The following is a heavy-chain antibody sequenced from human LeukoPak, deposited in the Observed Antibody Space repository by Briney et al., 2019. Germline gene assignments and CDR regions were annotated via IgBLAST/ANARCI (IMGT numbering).Heavy chain of an antibody. D-gene: IGHD3-9*01. CDR3: SREGYDILTGYYIVD. J-gene: IGHJ4*02. CDR2: INHRGYS. Sequence: SETLSLTCTVSGVSISSSSYYWGWIRQPLGKGLEWIGDINHRGYSNCNPSLKSRVTISEDTSKNQFSLKLSSVTAADTALYYCSREGYDILTGYYIVDWGQGTLVTVSS. CDR1: GVSISSSSYY. V-gene: IGHV4-39*07.